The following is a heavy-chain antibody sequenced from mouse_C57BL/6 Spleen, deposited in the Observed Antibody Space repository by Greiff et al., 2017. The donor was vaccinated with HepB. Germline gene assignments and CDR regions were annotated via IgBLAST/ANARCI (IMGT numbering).Heavy chain of an antibody. J-gene: IGHJ4*01. CDR2: IYPGGGYT. V-gene: IGHV1-63*01. CDR3: ARRTNSGVYDYAMDY. CDR1: GYTFTNYW. D-gene: IGHD3-2*02. Sequence: QVQLKQSGAELVRPGTSVKMSCKASGYTFTNYWIGWAKQRPGHGLEWIGDIYPGGGYTNYNEKFKGKATLTADKSSSTAYMQFSSLTAEDSAIYDSARRTNSGVYDYAMDYWGQGTSVTVSS.